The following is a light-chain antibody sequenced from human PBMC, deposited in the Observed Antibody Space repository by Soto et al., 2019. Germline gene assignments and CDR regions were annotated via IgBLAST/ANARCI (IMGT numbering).Light chain of an antibody. CDR1: QSVNSN. CDR2: GAS. Sequence: EIVMTQSPATLSVYPGERATLSCRASQSVNSNLAWYQQKPGQAPRLLIYGASTRATGIPARFSGSGSGTEFTLTISSLQSEDFAVYYCQQYNNWPLGFGGGTKVDIK. CDR3: QQYNNWPLG. J-gene: IGKJ4*01. V-gene: IGKV3-15*01.